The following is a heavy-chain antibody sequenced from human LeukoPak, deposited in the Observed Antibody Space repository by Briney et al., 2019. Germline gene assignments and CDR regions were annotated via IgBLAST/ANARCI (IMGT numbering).Heavy chain of an antibody. CDR1: GYTFTGCY. V-gene: IGHV1-2*02. CDR3: ARDSATVTTPYFDY. CDR2: INPNSGGT. D-gene: IGHD4-17*01. Sequence: ASVKVSCKASGYTFTGCYMHWVRQAPGQGLEWMGWINPNSGGTNYAQKFQGRVTMTRDTSISTAYTELSRLRSDDTAVYYCARDSATVTTPYFDYWGQGTLVTVSS. J-gene: IGHJ4*02.